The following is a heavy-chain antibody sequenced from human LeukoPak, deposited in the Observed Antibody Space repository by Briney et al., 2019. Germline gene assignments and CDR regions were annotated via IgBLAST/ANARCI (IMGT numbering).Heavy chain of an antibody. J-gene: IGHJ4*02. V-gene: IGHV4-31*03. Sequence: SETLSLTCTVSGGSISSGGYYWSWIRQFPGKGLEWIGYIYYSGSTYYNPSLKSRLTTSVDTSKNQFSLKLSSVTAADTAVYYCARGTSRDYWGQGTLVTVSS. CDR1: GGSISSGGYY. CDR3: ARGTSRDY. CDR2: IYYSGST. D-gene: IGHD3-10*01.